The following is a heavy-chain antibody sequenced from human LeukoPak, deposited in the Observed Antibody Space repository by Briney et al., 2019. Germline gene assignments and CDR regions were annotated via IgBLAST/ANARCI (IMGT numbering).Heavy chain of an antibody. CDR3: ARTYCSSTSCYLRSDP. V-gene: IGHV4-39*01. CDR1: GGSISSSSYY. Sequence: SETLSLTCTVSGGSISSSSYYWGWIRQPPGKGLEWIGSIYYSGSTYYNPSLKSRVTISVDTSKNQFSLKLSSVTAADTAVYYCARTYCSSTSCYLRSDPWGQGPLVTVSS. CDR2: IYYSGST. D-gene: IGHD2-2*01. J-gene: IGHJ5*02.